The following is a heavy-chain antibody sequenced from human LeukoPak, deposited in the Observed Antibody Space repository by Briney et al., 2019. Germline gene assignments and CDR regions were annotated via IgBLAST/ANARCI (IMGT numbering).Heavy chain of an antibody. CDR2: ISGRGLSA. V-gene: IGHV3-23*01. CDR1: GFTFGAYA. D-gene: IGHD3-10*01. Sequence: PGGSLRLSCAASGFTFGAYAMSWVRQAPGKGLEWVSSISGRGLSAGYADSVRGRFTVSRDNSKNTLYLQMNSLRAEDTAVFFCARDPDGSGPNFDYWGLGTPVTVSS. CDR3: ARDPDGSGPNFDY. J-gene: IGHJ4*02.